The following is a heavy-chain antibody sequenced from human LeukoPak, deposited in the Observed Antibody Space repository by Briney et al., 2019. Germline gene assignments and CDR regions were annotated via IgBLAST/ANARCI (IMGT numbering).Heavy chain of an antibody. CDR3: AREGRDGYNSDFDY. J-gene: IGHJ4*02. V-gene: IGHV3-48*03. CDR1: GFTFSSYE. CDR2: ISSSGSTI. D-gene: IGHD5-24*01. Sequence: SGGSLRLSCAASGFTFSSYEMNWVRQAPGKGLEWVSYISSSGSTIYYADSVKGRFTISRGNAKNSLYLQMNSLRAEDTAVFYCAREGRDGYNSDFDYWGQGTLVTVSS.